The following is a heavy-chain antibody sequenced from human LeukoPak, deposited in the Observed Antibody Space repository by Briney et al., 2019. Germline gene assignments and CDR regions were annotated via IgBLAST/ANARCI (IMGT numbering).Heavy chain of an antibody. V-gene: IGHV3-23*01. D-gene: IGHD5-12*01. Sequence: PGGSLRLSCAASGFTFSSYAMSWVRQAPGKGLEWVSAISGSGGSTYYPGSVKGRFTISRENAKNSLYLQMNSLRAGDTAVYYCARGSGYDPYLYYYYGMDVWGQGTTVTVSS. CDR2: ISGSGGST. CDR1: GFTFSSYA. CDR3: ARGSGYDPYLYYYYGMDV. J-gene: IGHJ6*02.